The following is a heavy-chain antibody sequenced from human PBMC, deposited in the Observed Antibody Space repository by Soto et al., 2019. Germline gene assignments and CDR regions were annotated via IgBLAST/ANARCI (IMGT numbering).Heavy chain of an antibody. CDR3: ARVEGWNYVRYLDY. J-gene: IGHJ4*02. CDR1: GGSVSSGSYY. D-gene: IGHD1-7*01. Sequence: PSETLSLTCTVSGGSVSSGSYYWSWIRQPPGKGLEWIGYIYYSGSTNYNPSLKSRVTISVDTSKNQFSLKLSSVTAADTAVYYCARVEGWNYVRYLDYWGQGTMVTVS. V-gene: IGHV4-61*01. CDR2: IYYSGST.